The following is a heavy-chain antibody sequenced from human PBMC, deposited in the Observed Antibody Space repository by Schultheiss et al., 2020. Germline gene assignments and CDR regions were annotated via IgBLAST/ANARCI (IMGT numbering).Heavy chain of an antibody. V-gene: IGHV4-4*02. CDR3: ARGSRYTSGWRTSDY. CDR1: GASISSDNW. D-gene: IGHD6-19*01. J-gene: IGHJ4*02. Sequence: SETRSLTCTVSGASISSDNWWNWVRQSPDKGLEWIGEIHYIGNTNYNPSLKSRVTISVDKSKNQFSLNLTSVTAADTAIYYCARGSRYTSGWRTSDYWGQGTLVTVSS. CDR2: IHYIGNT.